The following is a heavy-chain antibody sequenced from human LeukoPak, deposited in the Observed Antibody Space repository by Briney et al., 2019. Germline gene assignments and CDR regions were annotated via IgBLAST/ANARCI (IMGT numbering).Heavy chain of an antibody. D-gene: IGHD1/OR15-1a*01. CDR3: AKAVSGLEQGFDY. CDR1: GFTFSSYA. V-gene: IGHV3-23*01. Sequence: GGSLRLSCAASGFTFSSYAMSWVRQAPGKGLEGVSAISGSGRSTNYEDSLKGRFTISRDNSKNTLHLQMNSRRAEDTAVYYCAKAVSGLEQGFDYWGQGTLVTVSS. CDR2: ISGSGRST. J-gene: IGHJ4*02.